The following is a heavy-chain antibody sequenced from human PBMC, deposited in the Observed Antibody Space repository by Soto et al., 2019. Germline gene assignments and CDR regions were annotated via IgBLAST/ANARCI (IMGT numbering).Heavy chain of an antibody. D-gene: IGHD3-22*01. J-gene: IGHJ6*02. CDR2: IIPILGIA. CDR1: GGTFSSYT. V-gene: IGHV1-69*02. CDR3: ARQEVVVPAASTEQMYYYDSSGYYDYYYYYGMDV. Sequence: EASVKVSCKASGGTFSSYTISWVRQAPGQGLEWMGRIIPILGIANYAQKFQGRVTITADKSTSTAYMELSSLRSEDTAVYYCARQEVVVPAASTEQMYYYDSSGYYDYYYYYGMDVWGQGTTVTVSS.